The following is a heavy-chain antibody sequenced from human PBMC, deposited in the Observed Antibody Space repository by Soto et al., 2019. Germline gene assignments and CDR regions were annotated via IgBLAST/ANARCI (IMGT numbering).Heavy chain of an antibody. D-gene: IGHD2-21*02. V-gene: IGHV4-31*03. CDR2: IYSTGST. J-gene: IGHJ5*02. Sequence: QVQLQESGPGLVESSQTLSLTCTVSGGSIRDGGYYWSWIRQRPGQGLEWLGYIYSTGSTYYNPSLKSGLTISVDMSKSQFSLKLTSLTAADTAVSYCAKDPSPQPTTVVTPGWFDPWGRGILVTVSS. CDR3: AKDPSPQPTTVVTPGWFDP. CDR1: GGSIRDGGYY.